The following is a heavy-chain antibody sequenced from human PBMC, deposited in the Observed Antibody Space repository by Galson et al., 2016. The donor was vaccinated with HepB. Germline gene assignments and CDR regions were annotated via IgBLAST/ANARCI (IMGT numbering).Heavy chain of an antibody. CDR2: IKEDGSEE. CDR3: ARHLDWAYWFDP. V-gene: IGHV3-7*04. Sequence: SLRLSCAASRLTFRSDWMSWVRQAPGKGLEWVANIKEDGSEEYYVDPVKGRFTISRDNPRKSLYLQMNSLRPEDTAVYYCARHLDWAYWFDPWGQGTLVTVSS. D-gene: IGHD3-9*01. CDR1: RLTFRSDW. J-gene: IGHJ5*02.